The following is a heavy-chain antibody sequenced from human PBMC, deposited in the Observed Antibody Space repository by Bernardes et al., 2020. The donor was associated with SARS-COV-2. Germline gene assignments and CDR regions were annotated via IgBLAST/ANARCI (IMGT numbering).Heavy chain of an antibody. CDR2: INPNTGGT. V-gene: IGHV1-2*04. Sequence: ASVKVSCKASGYSFIDYYIHWVRQAPGHGLEWMGWINPNTGGTHYAQRFQGWVTMTRDTSISTIYMELSSLKSDDTAVYYCVRDHSNWFFDLWGRGTLVTVSS. CDR3: VRDHSNWFFDL. J-gene: IGHJ2*01. CDR1: GYSFIDYY. D-gene: IGHD4-4*01.